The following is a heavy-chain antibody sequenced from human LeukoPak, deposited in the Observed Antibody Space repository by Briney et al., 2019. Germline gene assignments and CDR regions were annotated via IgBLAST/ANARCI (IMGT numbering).Heavy chain of an antibody. CDR3: ASPSDSSGYYSAHVFDS. Sequence: PGTSLRLSCAASGFTVSSNYMSWVRQAPGKGLEWVSIIYSGGSTYYADSVKGRFTIYRDNSKNMLYLQMNSLRAEDTAVYYCASPSDSSGYYSAHVFDSWGQGTLVTVSS. CDR1: GFTVSSNY. CDR2: IYSGGST. V-gene: IGHV3-66*01. D-gene: IGHD3-22*01. J-gene: IGHJ4*02.